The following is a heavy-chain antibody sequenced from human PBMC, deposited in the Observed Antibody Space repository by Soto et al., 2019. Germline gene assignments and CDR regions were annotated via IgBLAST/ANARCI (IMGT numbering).Heavy chain of an antibody. CDR3: ARGVVAATSYNWFDP. Sequence: QVQLQQWGAGLLKPSETLSLTCAVYGGSFSGYYWSWIRQPPGKGLEWIGEINHSGSTNYNPSLKSRVTISVDTYKNQFSLKLSSVTAADTAVYYCARGVVAATSYNWFDPWGQGTLVTVSS. V-gene: IGHV4-34*01. CDR2: INHSGST. D-gene: IGHD2-15*01. J-gene: IGHJ5*02. CDR1: GGSFSGYY.